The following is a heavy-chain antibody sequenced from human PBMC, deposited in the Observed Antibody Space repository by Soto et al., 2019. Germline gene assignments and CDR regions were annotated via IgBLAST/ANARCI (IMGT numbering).Heavy chain of an antibody. CDR1: GYTFTGYY. CDR3: ARDKAGRRIVVVPAAIGGPYNWFDP. D-gene: IGHD2-2*01. J-gene: IGHJ5*02. Sequence: ASVKVSCKASGYTFTGYYMHWVRQAPGQGLEWMGWINPNSGGTNYAQKFQGRVTMTRDTSISTAYMELSRLRSDDTAVYYCARDKAGRRIVVVPAAIGGPYNWFDPWGQGTLVTV. CDR2: INPNSGGT. V-gene: IGHV1-2*02.